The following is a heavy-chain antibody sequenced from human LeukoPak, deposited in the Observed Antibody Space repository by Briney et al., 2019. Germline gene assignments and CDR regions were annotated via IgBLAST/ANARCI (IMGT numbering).Heavy chain of an antibody. D-gene: IGHD6-13*01. CDR1: GYTFTSCD. CDR2: MNPNSGNT. J-gene: IGHJ6*03. V-gene: IGHV1-8*01. Sequence: ASVKVSCRASGYTFTSCDINWVRQATGQGLEWMGWMNPNSGNTGYAQKFQGRVTMTRNTSISTAYMELSSLRSEDTAVYYCARAIAADYYYYMDVWGKGTTVTVSS. CDR3: ARAIAADYYYYMDV.